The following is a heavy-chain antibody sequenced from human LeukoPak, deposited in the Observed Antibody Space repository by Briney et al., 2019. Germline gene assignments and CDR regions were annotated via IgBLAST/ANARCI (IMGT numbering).Heavy chain of an antibody. CDR2: IFPSGGEI. J-gene: IGHJ4*02. V-gene: IGHV3-23*01. CDR3: ATYRQVLLPFES. D-gene: IGHD2-8*02. Sequence: GGSLRLSCAASGVTFGDYGMSWVRQPPGKGLEWVSSIFPSGGEIHYADSVRGRFTISRDNSKSTLSLQMNSLRAEDTAIYYCATYRQVLLPFESWGQGTLVTVSS. CDR1: GVTFGDYG.